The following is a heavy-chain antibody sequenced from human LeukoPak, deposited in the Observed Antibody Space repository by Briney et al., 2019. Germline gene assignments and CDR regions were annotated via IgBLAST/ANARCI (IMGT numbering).Heavy chain of an antibody. Sequence: GGSLRLSCAASGFTFSSYSMNWVRQAPGKGLEWVSSISSSSSYIYYADSVKGRFTISRDNAKNSLYLQMNSLRAEDTAVYYCARVWRDNWNYGTHFDYWGQGTLVTVSS. V-gene: IGHV3-21*01. D-gene: IGHD1-7*01. CDR2: ISSSSSYI. CDR1: GFTFSSYS. J-gene: IGHJ4*02. CDR3: ARVWRDNWNYGTHFDY.